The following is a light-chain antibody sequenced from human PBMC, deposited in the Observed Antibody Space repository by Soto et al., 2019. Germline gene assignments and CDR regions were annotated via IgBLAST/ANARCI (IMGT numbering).Light chain of an antibody. CDR3: QQRNIWPPVT. J-gene: IGKJ5*01. CDR2: GAF. Sequence: EIVSTQSPATLSLSTRERAALSCMASPSVTNYLAWYQQKPGQPPRLLIYGAFNRAAGIPARFSGSGSGTDFTLTISSLEPEDSAVYYCQQRNIWPPVTFGQGTRLEIK. V-gene: IGKV3-11*01. CDR1: PSVTNY.